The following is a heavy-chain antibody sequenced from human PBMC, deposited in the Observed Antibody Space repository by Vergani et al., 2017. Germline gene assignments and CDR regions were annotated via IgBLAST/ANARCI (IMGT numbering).Heavy chain of an antibody. Sequence: EVQLVQSGAEVKKPGESLKISCKGSGYSFTSYWIGWVRQMPGKGLEWMGIIYPGASDTRYSPSFQGQVTISADKSISTAYLQWSSLKATDTAMYFCARHSGGLFTTGTTGDYGGQGTLVTVSS. V-gene: IGHV5-51*01. CDR2: IYPGASDT. CDR3: ARHSGGLFTTGTTGDY. CDR1: GYSFTSYW. J-gene: IGHJ4*02. D-gene: IGHD1-1*01.